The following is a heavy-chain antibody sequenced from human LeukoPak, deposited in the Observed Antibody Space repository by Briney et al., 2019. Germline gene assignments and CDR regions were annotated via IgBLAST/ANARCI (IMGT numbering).Heavy chain of an antibody. Sequence: PGGSLRLSCAASGFTFSTYWMSWVRQAPGKGLEWVANIKQGGSEKYYVDSVKGRFTISRENAKNSLYLQMNSLRAEDTAVYYCARVRCSSNSCFPDYWGQGTLVTVSS. CDR3: ARVRCSSNSCFPDY. J-gene: IGHJ4*02. CDR1: GFTFSTYW. D-gene: IGHD2-2*01. CDR2: IKQGGSEK. V-gene: IGHV3-7*01.